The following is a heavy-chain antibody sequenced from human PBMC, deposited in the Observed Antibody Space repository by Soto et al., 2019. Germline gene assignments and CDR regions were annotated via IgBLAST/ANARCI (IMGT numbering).Heavy chain of an antibody. CDR1: GFTFSSYA. V-gene: IGHV3-23*01. Sequence: EVQLLESGGGLVQPGESLRLSCAASGFTFSSYAMSWVRQTPGKGLEWVSSLSGRGGSKYYADSVKGRFTISRDNSKNTLDLQMNSLRAEDTAIYYCARDNSLRGMYGTPTYSYPGMDVWGQGTTVTVSS. D-gene: IGHD1-26*01. CDR3: ARDNSLRGMYGTPTYSYPGMDV. CDR2: LSGRGGSK. J-gene: IGHJ6*02.